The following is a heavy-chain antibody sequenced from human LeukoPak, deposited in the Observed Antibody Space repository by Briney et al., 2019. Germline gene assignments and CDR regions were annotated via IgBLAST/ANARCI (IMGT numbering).Heavy chain of an antibody. CDR2: IKANSGDT. CDR1: GFTLIDY. J-gene: IGHJ6*03. Sequence: ASVKVSCKASGFTLIDYIHWVRQDPSPGLQWMGWIKANSGDTEYAQKFQGRVTMTRDMSISTVYMELSSLRSDDTAVYYCARADSVPAGDYHYWYMDVWGKGTTVTVSS. V-gene: IGHV1-2*02. D-gene: IGHD6-13*01. CDR3: ARADSVPAGDYHYWYMDV.